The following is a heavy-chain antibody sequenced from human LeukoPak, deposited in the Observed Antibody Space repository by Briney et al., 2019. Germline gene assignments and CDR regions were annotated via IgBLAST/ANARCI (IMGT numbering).Heavy chain of an antibody. V-gene: IGHV4-59*12. D-gene: IGHD4-17*01. CDR3: ARDVKSAVTTYFDY. J-gene: IGHJ4*02. CDR2: IYYTGTT. Sequence: SETLSLTCTVSGGSINSYYCSWIRQPPGKGLEWIGYIYYTGTTNYNPPLTSRATISVDTSKNQFSLKLSSVTAADTAVYYCARDVKSAVTTYFDYWGQGTLVTVSS. CDR1: GGSINSYY.